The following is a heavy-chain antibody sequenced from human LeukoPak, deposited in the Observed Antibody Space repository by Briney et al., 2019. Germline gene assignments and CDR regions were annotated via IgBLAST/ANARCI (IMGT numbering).Heavy chain of an antibody. D-gene: IGHD1-7*01. V-gene: IGHV1-69*13. Sequence: GASVKVSCKASGGTFSSYAISWVRQAPGQGPEWMGGIIPIFGTANYAQKFQGRVTITADESTSTAYIELSSLRSEDTAVYYCARLNLYYYYMDVWGKGTTVTVSS. CDR1: GGTFSSYA. CDR2: IIPIFGTA. J-gene: IGHJ6*03. CDR3: ARLNLYYYYMDV.